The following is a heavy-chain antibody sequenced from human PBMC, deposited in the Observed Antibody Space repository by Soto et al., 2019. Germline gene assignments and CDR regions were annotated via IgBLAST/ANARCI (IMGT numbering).Heavy chain of an antibody. CDR1: GFTFSSYW. V-gene: IGHV3-7*01. Sequence: GGSLRLSCAASGFTFSSYWMSWVRQAPGKGLEWVANIKQDGSGKYYVDSVKGRFTISRDNAKNSLYLQMNSLRAEDTAVYYCARDRGAYYYGMDVWGQGTTVTVSS. D-gene: IGHD3-16*01. CDR3: ARDRGAYYYGMDV. J-gene: IGHJ6*02. CDR2: IKQDGSGK.